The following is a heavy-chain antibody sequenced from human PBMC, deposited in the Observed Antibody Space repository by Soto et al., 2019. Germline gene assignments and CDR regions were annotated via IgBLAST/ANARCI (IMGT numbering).Heavy chain of an antibody. V-gene: IGHV1-69*13. CDR2: IIPIIGTA. D-gene: IGHD3-22*01. CDR1: GGTFSSYA. CDR3: AREAHYYDSSGYYSPFDY. Sequence: SVRVSCKASGGTFSSYAISWVRQAPGQGLEWMGGIIPIIGTANYAQKFQGRVTITADESTSTAYMELSSLRSEDTAVYYCAREAHYYDSSGYYSPFDYWGQGTLVTVSS. J-gene: IGHJ4*02.